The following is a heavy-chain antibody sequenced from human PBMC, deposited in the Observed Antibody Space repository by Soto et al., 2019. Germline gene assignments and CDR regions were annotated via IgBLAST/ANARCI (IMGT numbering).Heavy chain of an antibody. Sequence: PGGSLRLSCAASGFTFSSYGMHWVRQAPGKGLEWVAVISYDGSNKYYADSVKGRFTISRDNSKNTLYLQMNSLRAEDTAVYYCAKDMNYYDSSGYYYAPYYYYGMDVWGQGTTVTSP. J-gene: IGHJ6*02. D-gene: IGHD3-22*01. CDR2: ISYDGSNK. CDR3: AKDMNYYDSSGYYYAPYYYYGMDV. V-gene: IGHV3-30*18. CDR1: GFTFSSYG.